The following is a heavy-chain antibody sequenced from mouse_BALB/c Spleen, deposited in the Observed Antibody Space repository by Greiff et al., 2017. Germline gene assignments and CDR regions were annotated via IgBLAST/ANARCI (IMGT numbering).Heavy chain of an antibody. V-gene: IGHV1-54*01. CDR3: ARGTGPSWFAY. Sequence: VQLQQSGAELVRPGTSVKVSCKASGYAFTNYLIEWVKQRPGQGLEWIGVINPGSGGTNYNEKFKGKATLTADKSSSTAYMQLSSLTSDDSAVYFCARGTGPSWFAYWGQGTLVTVSA. J-gene: IGHJ3*01. D-gene: IGHD4-1*01. CDR2: INPGSGGT. CDR1: GYAFTNYL.